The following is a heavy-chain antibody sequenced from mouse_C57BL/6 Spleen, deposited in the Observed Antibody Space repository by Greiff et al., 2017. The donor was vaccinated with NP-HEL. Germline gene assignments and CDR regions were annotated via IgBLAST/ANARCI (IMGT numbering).Heavy chain of an antibody. D-gene: IGHD4-1*01. Sequence: QVQLQQPGAELVRPGSSVKLSCKASGYTFTSYWMDWVKQRPGQGLEWIGNIYPSDSETHYNQKFKDKATLTVDKSSSTAYMQLSSLTSEDSAVYYCARGVGRYFDVWGTGTTVTVSS. CDR1: GYTFTSYW. CDR2: IYPSDSET. J-gene: IGHJ1*03. CDR3: ARGVGRYFDV. V-gene: IGHV1-61*01.